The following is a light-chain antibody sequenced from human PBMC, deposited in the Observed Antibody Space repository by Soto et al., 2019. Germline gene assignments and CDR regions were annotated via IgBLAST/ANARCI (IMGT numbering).Light chain of an antibody. J-gene: IGKJ3*01. CDR3: MEALQTPFT. CDR1: QSHLHSNGYNF. CDR2: LGS. Sequence: DIVMTPSPLSLPVTPGEPASISCRSSQSHLHSNGYNFLDWYLQKPGHSPQLLVYLGSNRASGVPDRFSGSGSGTDFTLKISRVEAEDVGVYYCMEALQTPFTFGPGTKVDIK. V-gene: IGKV2-28*01.